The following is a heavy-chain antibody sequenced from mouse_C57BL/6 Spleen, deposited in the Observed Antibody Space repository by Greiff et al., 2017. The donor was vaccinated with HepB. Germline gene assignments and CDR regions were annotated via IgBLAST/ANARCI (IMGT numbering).Heavy chain of an antibody. CDR3: ARANDGYYNAMDY. CDR2: INPGSGGT. J-gene: IGHJ4*01. Sequence: VKLMESGAELVRPGTSVKVSCKASGYAFTNYLIEWVKQRPGQGLEWIGVINPGSGGTNYNEKFKGKATLTADKSSSTAYMQLSSLTSEDSAVYFCARANDGYYNAMDYWGQGTSVTVSS. V-gene: IGHV1-54*01. CDR1: GYAFTNYL. D-gene: IGHD2-3*01.